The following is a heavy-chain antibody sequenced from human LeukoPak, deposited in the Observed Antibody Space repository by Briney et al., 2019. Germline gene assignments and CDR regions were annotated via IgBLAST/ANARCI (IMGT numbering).Heavy chain of an antibody. D-gene: IGHD4-23*01. J-gene: IGHJ4*02. Sequence: GGSLRLSCAVSGFTFSSYSMSWVRQAPGKGLEWVSSISSSSSYIYYADSVKGRFTISRDNAKNSLYLQMNSLRDDDTAVYYCARGTSRMTSVVTDLDYWGQGTLVTVSS. CDR1: GFTFSSYS. V-gene: IGHV3-21*01. CDR2: ISSSSSYI. CDR3: ARGTSRMTSVVTDLDY.